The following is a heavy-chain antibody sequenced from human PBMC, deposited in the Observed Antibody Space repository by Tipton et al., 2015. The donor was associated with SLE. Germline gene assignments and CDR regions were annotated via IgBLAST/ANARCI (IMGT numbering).Heavy chain of an antibody. CDR2: VNYTGST. J-gene: IGHJ3*02. Sequence: TLSLTCAVSGYSISSGYYWSWIRQPPGKGLEWIGEVNYTGSTNYVPSLKSRVTISVDTSKNQFSLKLSSVTAADTAVYYCARGSGYGYGDDAFDIWGQGTMVTVSS. D-gene: IGHD5-18*01. CDR3: ARGSGYGYGDDAFDI. CDR1: GYSISSGYY. V-gene: IGHV4-38-2*01.